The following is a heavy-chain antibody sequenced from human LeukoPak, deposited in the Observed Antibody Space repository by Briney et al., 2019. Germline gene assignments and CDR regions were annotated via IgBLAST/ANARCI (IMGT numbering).Heavy chain of an antibody. V-gene: IGHV3-74*01. CDR3: ARGYYYDSSPDY. CDR2: INSDGSST. Sequence: GGSLRLSCAASGFTFSSYWMHWVRQAPGKGLVWVSRINSDGSSTSYADSVKGRFTISRDNTKNTLYQQMNSLRAEDTAVYYCARGYYYDSSPDYWGQGTLVTVSS. J-gene: IGHJ4*02. CDR1: GFTFSSYW. D-gene: IGHD3-22*01.